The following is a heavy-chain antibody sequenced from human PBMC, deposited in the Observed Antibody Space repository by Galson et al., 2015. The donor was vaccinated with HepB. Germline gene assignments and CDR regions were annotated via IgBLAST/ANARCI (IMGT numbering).Heavy chain of an antibody. V-gene: IGHV1-18*01. Sequence: SVKVSCKASGYTFTSYGISWVRQAPGQGLEWMGWISAYNGNTNYAQKLQGRVTMTTDTSTSTAYMELRSLRSDDTAVYYCARDGIAAAGTNYYYYMDVWGKGTTVTVSS. CDR3: ARDGIAAAGTNYYYYMDV. CDR1: GYTFTSYG. J-gene: IGHJ6*03. CDR2: ISAYNGNT. D-gene: IGHD6-13*01.